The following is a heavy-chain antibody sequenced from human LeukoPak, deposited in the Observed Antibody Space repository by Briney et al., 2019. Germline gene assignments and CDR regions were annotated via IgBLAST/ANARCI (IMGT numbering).Heavy chain of an antibody. J-gene: IGHJ4*02. D-gene: IGHD2-8*01. V-gene: IGHV3-7*01. CDR2: IKPDGSEK. CDR1: GFTFSQYW. CDR3: ARKPLKLMIDK. Sequence: GGSLRLSCAASGFTFSQYWMSWVRQAPGKGLEWVANIKPDGSEKHYVDSVKGRFSISRDNTKNSLFLQISSLKGEDSAFFYRARKPLKLMIDKLGQGTRVIVSS.